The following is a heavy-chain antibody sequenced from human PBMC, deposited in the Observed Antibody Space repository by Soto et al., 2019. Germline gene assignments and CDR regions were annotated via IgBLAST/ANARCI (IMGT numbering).Heavy chain of an antibody. J-gene: IGHJ4*02. CDR2: IYHSGST. CDR1: GGSISSSNW. Sequence: SETLSLTCAVSGGSISSSNWWSWVRQPPGKGLEWIGEIYHSGSTNYNPSLKSRVTISVDTSKNQFSLKLSSVTAADTAVYYCARVVVPAAPIDYWGQGTLVTVSS. CDR3: ARVVVPAAPIDY. V-gene: IGHV4-4*02. D-gene: IGHD2-2*01.